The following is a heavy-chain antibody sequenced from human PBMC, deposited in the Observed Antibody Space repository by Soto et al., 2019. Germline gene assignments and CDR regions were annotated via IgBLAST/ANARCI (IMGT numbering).Heavy chain of an antibody. CDR3: AGSLEWLLRLYYYSYGMEV. J-gene: IGHJ6*01. CDR1: GCTFSSYG. D-gene: IGHD3-3*01. V-gene: IGHV3-30*03. CDR2: ISYDGSNK. Sequence: VGSLRLSCAASGCTFSSYGMHWVRQSPGKGLEWVAVISYDGSNKYYADSVKGRFTISRDNSKNTLYLQMNSLRAEDTAVYYCAGSLEWLLRLYYYSYGMEVWGQRTTFTLSS.